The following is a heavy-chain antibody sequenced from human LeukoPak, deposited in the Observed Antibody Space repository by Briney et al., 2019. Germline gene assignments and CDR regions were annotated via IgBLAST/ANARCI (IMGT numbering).Heavy chain of an antibody. Sequence: SETLSLTCTVSGVSISTYYWSWIRQPPGKGLEWIGYIYYSGSTNYNPSLKSRVTISEDTSKNQFSLKLSSVTAADTAVYYCARAAYSYGPDYWGQGTLVTVSS. CDR3: ARAAYSYGPDY. D-gene: IGHD5-18*01. V-gene: IGHV4-59*01. CDR1: GVSISTYY. J-gene: IGHJ4*02. CDR2: IYYSGST.